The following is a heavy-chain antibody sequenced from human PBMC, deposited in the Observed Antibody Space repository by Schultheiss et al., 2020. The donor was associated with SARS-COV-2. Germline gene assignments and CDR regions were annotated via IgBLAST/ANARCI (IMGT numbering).Heavy chain of an antibody. CDR1: GFTFSSYA. CDR2: ISSNGGST. Sequence: GGSLRLSCAASGFTFSSYATHWVRQAPGKGLEYVSAISSNGGSTYYANSVKGRFTISRDNSKNTLYLQMGSLRAEDMAVYYCARHYGMDVWGQGTTVTVSS. J-gene: IGHJ6*02. CDR3: ARHYGMDV. V-gene: IGHV3-64*01.